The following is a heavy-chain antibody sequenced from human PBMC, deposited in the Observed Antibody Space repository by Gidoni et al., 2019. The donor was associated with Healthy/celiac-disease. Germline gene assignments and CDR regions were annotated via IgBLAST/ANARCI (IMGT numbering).Heavy chain of an antibody. J-gene: IGHJ4*02. CDR3: AREGIAVAGTDY. D-gene: IGHD6-19*01. CDR1: EFTFGSYS. CDR2: ISSSRSYI. Sequence: EVQLVESGGGLVKPGGSLSLSCAASEFTFGSYSMNWVRQAPGKGLEWVSSISSSRSYIYYADAGKGRVTIARDNAKNSLYLQMNSLRAEDTAVYYCAREGIAVAGTDYWGQGTLVTVSS. V-gene: IGHV3-21*01.